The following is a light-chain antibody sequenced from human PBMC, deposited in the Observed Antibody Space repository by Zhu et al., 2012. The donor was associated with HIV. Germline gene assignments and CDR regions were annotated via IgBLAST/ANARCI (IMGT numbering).Light chain of an antibody. V-gene: IGKV1-5*03. CDR3: QQYYTPSYT. J-gene: IGKJ2*01. CDR1: QSVYKW. Sequence: DIQMTQSPSTLSVSVGDRVTITCRASQSVYKWLAWYQQEPEKAPKLLIYEASSLETGVPSRFSGSGSATEFTLTISSLQPDDFATYSCQQYYTPSYTFGQGTKLQIK. CDR2: EAS.